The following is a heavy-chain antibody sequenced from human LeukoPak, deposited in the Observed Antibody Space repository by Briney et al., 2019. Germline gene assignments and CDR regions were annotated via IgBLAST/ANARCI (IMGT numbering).Heavy chain of an antibody. CDR3: AKSPGVWLPFVPDV. V-gene: IGHV3-30*02. CDR1: VFTFSNYD. J-gene: IGHJ6*04. Sequence: GGSLRLSCAPSVFTFSNYDMHWVRQVPGTGREWVAFIHYDGTNKYYADSVKGRFTIARDNSKNTLYLQMNSLRPDDAAVYYCAKSPGVWLPFVPDVWGKGTTVTVSS. CDR2: IHYDGTNK. D-gene: IGHD6-19*01.